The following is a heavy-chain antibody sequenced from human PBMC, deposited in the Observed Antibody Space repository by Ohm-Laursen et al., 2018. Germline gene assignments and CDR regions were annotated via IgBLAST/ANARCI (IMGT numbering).Heavy chain of an antibody. Sequence: SETLSLTCTVSGGSISSSYWSWIRQPPGKGLEWIGYFSYSGSTNYNPSLKSRVTISVDTSKNQFSLKVRSVTAADTAVYYCARDVSGDYGGGIPRFDYWGQGTLVTVSS. CDR1: GGSISSSY. CDR3: ARDVSGDYGGGIPRFDY. J-gene: IGHJ4*02. V-gene: IGHV4-59*01. D-gene: IGHD4-23*01. CDR2: FSYSGST.